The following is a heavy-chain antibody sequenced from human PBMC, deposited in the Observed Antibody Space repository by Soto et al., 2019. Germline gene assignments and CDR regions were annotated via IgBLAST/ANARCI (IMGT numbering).Heavy chain of an antibody. J-gene: IGHJ4*02. CDR3: AKGGPLTYYYDSSGYPFDY. CDR2: LSGSGGST. V-gene: IGHV3-23*01. CDR1: GFTFSSYA. Sequence: EVQLLESGGGLVQPGGSLRLSCAASGFTFSSYAMVWVRQPPGKGLEWVATLSGSGGSTYYADSVRGRFTISRDNSMNTLYLRMHSLRAEDTAVYYCAKGGPLTYYYDSSGYPFDYWGQGTLVTVSS. D-gene: IGHD3-22*01.